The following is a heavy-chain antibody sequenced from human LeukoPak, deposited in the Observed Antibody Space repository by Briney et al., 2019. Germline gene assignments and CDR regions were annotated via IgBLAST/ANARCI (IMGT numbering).Heavy chain of an antibody. CDR2: IYSGGST. Sequence: GGSLRLSCAASGFTVSSNYMSWVRQAPGKGLEWVSVIYSGGSTYYADSVKGRFAISRDNSKNTLYLQMNSLRAEDTAVYYCARSYRNYWSGYYYMDVWGKGTTVTVSS. D-gene: IGHD4-11*01. J-gene: IGHJ6*03. CDR3: ARSYRNYWSGYYYMDV. CDR1: GFTVSSNY. V-gene: IGHV3-66*02.